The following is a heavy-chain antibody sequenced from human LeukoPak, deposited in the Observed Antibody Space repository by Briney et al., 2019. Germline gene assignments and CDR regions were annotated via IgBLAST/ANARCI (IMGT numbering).Heavy chain of an antibody. CDR1: GGSISSYY. D-gene: IGHD6-6*01. CDR2: IYTSGST. Sequence: PSETLSLTCTVSGGSISSYYWSWIRQPAGKGLEWIGRIYTSGSTNYNPSLKSRVTKSVDTSKNQFSLKLNSVTAADTAVYYCARDIGWVGYSSSSSLGWFDPWGQGTLVTVSS. CDR3: ARDIGWVGYSSSSSLGWFDP. J-gene: IGHJ5*02. V-gene: IGHV4-4*07.